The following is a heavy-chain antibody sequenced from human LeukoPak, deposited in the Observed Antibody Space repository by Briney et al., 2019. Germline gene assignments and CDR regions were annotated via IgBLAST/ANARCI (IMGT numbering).Heavy chain of an antibody. CDR1: EYTFTSYD. D-gene: IGHD5-12*01. J-gene: IGHJ4*02. V-gene: IGHV1-8*01. CDR2: MNPNSGNT. Sequence: ASVKVSCKAFEYTFTSYDINWVRQATGQGLEWMGWMNPNSGNTGYAQKFRGRVTMTRNTSISTAYMELSSLTSEDTAVYYCARGRHPGPTWISEYWGQGTLVTVSS. CDR3: ARGRHPGPTWISEY.